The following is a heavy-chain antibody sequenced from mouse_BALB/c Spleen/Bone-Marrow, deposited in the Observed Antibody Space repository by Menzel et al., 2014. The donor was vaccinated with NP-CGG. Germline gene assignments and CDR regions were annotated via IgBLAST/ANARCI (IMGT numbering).Heavy chain of an antibody. Sequence: EVKLHESGGGLVQPGGSLKLSCAASGFTFSSNTMSWVRQTPEKRLARDAYISNGGGSTYYPDTVMGRFTISRDNAKNTQYLQMSSLKCEDTAMYYCARHTHCFDYDGDFDVWGAGTTVTVSP. J-gene: IGHJ1*01. CDR1: GFTFSSNT. CDR3: ARHTHCFDYDGDFDV. CDR2: ISNGGGST. D-gene: IGHD1-1*01. V-gene: IGHV5-12-2*01.